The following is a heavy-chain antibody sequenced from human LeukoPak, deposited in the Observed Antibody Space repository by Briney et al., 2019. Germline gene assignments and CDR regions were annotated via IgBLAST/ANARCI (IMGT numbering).Heavy chain of an antibody. V-gene: IGHV3-74*01. CDR3: ARGSGIITGIDE. Sequence: PGGSLRLSCAASGFTFSSHWMHWVRDAPGKGLVWVSRIKDDGSHTNYADSVKGRFTISRDNAKNTLSLQMNSLRAEDTAVYYCARGSGIITGIDEWGQGTLVTVSS. CDR1: GFTFSSHW. J-gene: IGHJ4*02. CDR2: IKDDGSHT. D-gene: IGHD6-25*01.